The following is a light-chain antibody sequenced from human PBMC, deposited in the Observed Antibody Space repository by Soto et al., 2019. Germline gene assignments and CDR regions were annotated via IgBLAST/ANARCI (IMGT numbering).Light chain of an antibody. Sequence: IQMTQSPSSLSASVGDRVTITCRASQRITTYLNWYQQKPGNAPKLLIYAASSLQNGVPSRFSGSGSGTDFTLTISNLQPGDFATYYCQESYSTLSITFGQGTRLETK. V-gene: IGKV1-39*01. CDR1: QRITTY. CDR3: QESYSTLSIT. CDR2: AAS. J-gene: IGKJ5*01.